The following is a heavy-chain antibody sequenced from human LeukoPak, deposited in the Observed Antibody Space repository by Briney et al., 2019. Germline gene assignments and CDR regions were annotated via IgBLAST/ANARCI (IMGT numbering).Heavy chain of an antibody. Sequence: GGSLRLSCAASGFTVSSNYMSWVRQAPGKGLEWVSVIYSGGITYYADSVKGRFTISRDNSKNTLYLQMNSLRAEDTAVYYCARDLERGYGYGWGWDYWGQGTRVTVSS. V-gene: IGHV3-66*01. CDR2: IYSGGIT. D-gene: IGHD5-18*01. J-gene: IGHJ4*02. CDR3: ARDLERGYGYGWGWDY. CDR1: GFTVSSNY.